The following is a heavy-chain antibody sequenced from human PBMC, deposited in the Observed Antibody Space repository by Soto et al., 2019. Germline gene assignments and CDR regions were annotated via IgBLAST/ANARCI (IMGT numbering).Heavy chain of an antibody. CDR2: ISAYNGNT. V-gene: IGHV1-18*01. J-gene: IGHJ5*02. CDR3: PRDPLLYCTNGVCYFDP. CDR1: GYTFTSSG. Sequence: ASVNVSCNTSGYTFTSSGISWVRQAPGQRLEWMGWISAYNGNTNYAQKLQSRVTMTTNTSTSTAYRKLRSLRSDDAARYNCPRDPLLYCTNGVCYFDPWGQGTLVTVSS. D-gene: IGHD2-8*01.